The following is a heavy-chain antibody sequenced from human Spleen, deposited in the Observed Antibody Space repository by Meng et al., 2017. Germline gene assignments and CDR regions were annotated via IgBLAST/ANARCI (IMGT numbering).Heavy chain of an antibody. CDR3: ARDIVSSSFSSIGLYYYYGMDV. CDR2: ISTSSSYI. CDR1: GFYFGNAW. Sequence: GESLKISCAASGFYFGNAWMSWVRQAPGKGPEWVSSISTSSSYIYYADSVSGRFTISRDNAKNSLYLQMNSLRAEDTAVYYCARDIVSSSFSSIGLYYYYGMDVWGQGTTVTVSS. D-gene: IGHD2-15*01. V-gene: IGHV3-21*01. J-gene: IGHJ6*02.